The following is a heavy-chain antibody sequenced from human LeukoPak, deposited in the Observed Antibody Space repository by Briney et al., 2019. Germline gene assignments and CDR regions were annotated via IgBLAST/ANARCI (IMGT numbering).Heavy chain of an antibody. V-gene: IGHV3-33*08. CDR3: ARSYDSSGYYFFDY. CDR2: IWYDGSNK. CDR1: GFTFSSYG. D-gene: IGHD3-22*01. J-gene: IGHJ4*02. Sequence: GGSLRLSCAASGFTFSSYGMHWVRQAPGKGLEWVAVIWYDGSNKYYADSVKGRLTISRDNSKNTLYLQMNSLRAEDTAVYYCARSYDSSGYYFFDYWGQGTLVTVSS.